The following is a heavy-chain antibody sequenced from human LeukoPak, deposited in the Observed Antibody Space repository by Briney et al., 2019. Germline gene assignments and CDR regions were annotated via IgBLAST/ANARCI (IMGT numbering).Heavy chain of an antibody. J-gene: IGHJ4*02. D-gene: IGHD6-6*01. Sequence: GESLKTSCKGSGYSFTTYWFGWVRQMPGKGLEWMGINYPGDSDTRYSPSSQGQVTISADKSISPAYLQWSSLKASDTAMYYCARAYSSSRIDYWGQGTVVTVSS. V-gene: IGHV5-51*01. CDR2: NYPGDSDT. CDR1: GYSFTTYW. CDR3: ARAYSSSRIDY.